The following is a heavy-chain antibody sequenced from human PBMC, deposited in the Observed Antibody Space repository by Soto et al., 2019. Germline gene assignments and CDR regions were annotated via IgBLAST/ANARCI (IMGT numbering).Heavy chain of an antibody. Sequence: SETLSLTCTVSGGSISSSSYYWGWIRQPPGKGLEWIGSLFYSGNTYYNPSLKSRVTISVDTSKNQFSLKLSSVTAADTAVYYCARRFPGRLYDILTGYYGNNWFAPWAPGTLVTISS. J-gene: IGHJ5*02. CDR2: LFYSGNT. D-gene: IGHD3-9*01. CDR3: ARRFPGRLYDILTGYYGNNWFAP. CDR1: GGSISSSSYY. V-gene: IGHV4-39*01.